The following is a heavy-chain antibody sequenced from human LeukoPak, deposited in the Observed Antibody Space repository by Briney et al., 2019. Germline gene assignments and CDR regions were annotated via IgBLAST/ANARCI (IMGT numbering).Heavy chain of an antibody. CDR2: IWYDGNNK. CDR3: ARGSESYDYYSYGMDV. V-gene: IGHV3-33*08. J-gene: IGHJ6*04. D-gene: IGHD5-12*01. Sequence: GSLRLSCAASGFTFSSYAMHWVRQAPGKGLEWVALIWYDGNNKYYADSVKGRFTISRDNSKNTLYLQMNSLRAEDTAVYYCARGSESYDYYSYGMDVWGKGTTVTVS. CDR1: GFTFSSYA.